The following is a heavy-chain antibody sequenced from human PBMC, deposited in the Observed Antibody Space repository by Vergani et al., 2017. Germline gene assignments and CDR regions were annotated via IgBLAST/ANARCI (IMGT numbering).Heavy chain of an antibody. D-gene: IGHD6-13*01. V-gene: IGHV3-23*01. CDR1: GFTFSSYA. CDR3: ARSGRMGAAAAPDFDY. J-gene: IGHJ4*02. Sequence: EVQLLESGGGLVQPGGSLRLSCAASGFTFSSYAMSWVRQAPGKGLEWVSAISGSGGSTYYADSVKGRFTISRDNSKNTLDLQMNSLRAEDTAVYYCARSGRMGAAAAPDFDYWGQGTLVTVSS. CDR2: ISGSGGST.